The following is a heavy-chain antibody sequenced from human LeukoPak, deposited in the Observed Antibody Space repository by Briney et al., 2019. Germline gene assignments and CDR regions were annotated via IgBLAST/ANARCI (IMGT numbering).Heavy chain of an antibody. D-gene: IGHD1-20*01. CDR1: GYTFTSYF. CDR2: INPRGGTT. V-gene: IGHV1-46*01. CDR3: ARENGITGNYDC. J-gene: IGHJ4*02. Sequence: ASVKVSCKASGYTFTSYFMYWVRQAPGQGLEWMGLINPRGGTTRYAQKFQGRVTISVDTSKNQFSLKLSSVTAADTAVYYCARENGITGNYDCWGQGTLVTVSS.